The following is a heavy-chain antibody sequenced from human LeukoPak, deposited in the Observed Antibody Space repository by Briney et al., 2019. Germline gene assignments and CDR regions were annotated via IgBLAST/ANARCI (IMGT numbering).Heavy chain of an antibody. J-gene: IGHJ4*02. V-gene: IGHV3-48*01. Sequence: GGSLRLSCAASGLTISSYSMNWVRQAPGKGLQWVSYISSSSSTIYYADSVKGRFTISRDNAKNSLYLQMNSLRADDTAGYYCARALWFGETFPAYWGQGTLVTVSS. CDR3: ARALWFGETFPAY. CDR1: GLTISSYS. CDR2: ISSSSSTI. D-gene: IGHD3-10*01.